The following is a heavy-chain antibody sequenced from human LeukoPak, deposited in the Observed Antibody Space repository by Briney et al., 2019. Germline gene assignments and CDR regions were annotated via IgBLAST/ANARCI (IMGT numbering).Heavy chain of an antibody. J-gene: IGHJ4*02. V-gene: IGHV1-46*01. CDR3: ARGRRQWLVLADGTNFDY. D-gene: IGHD6-19*01. Sequence: ASVKVSCKASGYTFTSYYMHWVRQAPGQGLEWMGIINPSGGSTSYAQKFQGRVTMTRDTSTSTVYMELSSLRSEDTAVYYCARGRRQWLVLADGTNFDYWGREPWSPSPQ. CDR1: GYTFTSYY. CDR2: INPSGGST.